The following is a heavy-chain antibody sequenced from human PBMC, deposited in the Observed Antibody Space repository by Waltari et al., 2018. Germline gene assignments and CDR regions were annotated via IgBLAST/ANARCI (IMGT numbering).Heavy chain of an antibody. CDR2: IYPGNSDT. J-gene: IGHJ4*02. V-gene: IGHV5-51*07. Sequence: EVQLVQSGAEVKKPGESLKISCKGSGYSFTSYWIGWVHQMPGKGLEWMGIIYPGNSDTRYSPSFQVHVTHSADKSISTAYLQFSSLKASVTAIYYCSMLYSSGWYPIYYWGQLTLVTVSS. D-gene: IGHD6-19*01. CDR3: SMLYSSGWYPIYY. CDR1: GYSFTSYW.